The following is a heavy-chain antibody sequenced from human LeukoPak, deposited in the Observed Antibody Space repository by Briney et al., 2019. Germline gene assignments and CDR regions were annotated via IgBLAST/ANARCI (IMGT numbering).Heavy chain of an antibody. CDR2: IDSGGGRT. V-gene: IGHV3-23*01. J-gene: IGHJ4*02. D-gene: IGHD3-22*01. Sequence: GGSLRLSCVASGYTFSNYAMSWVRQAPGKGLEWVSSIDSGGGRTYYTDSVKGRFTISRDNSKNTLYLQMNSLRAEDTAIYYCARADGSGYRYYWGQGTLVTVSS. CDR1: GYTFSNYA. CDR3: ARADGSGYRYY.